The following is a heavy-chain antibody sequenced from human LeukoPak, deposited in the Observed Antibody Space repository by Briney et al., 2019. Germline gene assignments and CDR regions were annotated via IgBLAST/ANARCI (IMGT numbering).Heavy chain of an antibody. CDR3: ARDALYYDSGGLDY. J-gene: IGHJ4*02. CDR2: IYSSGST. D-gene: IGHD3-22*01. V-gene: IGHV4-59*12. Sequence: SETLSLTCTVSGGSISSYYWNWIRQPPGKGLEWIGHIYSSGSTNYNPSLKSRVTISVDTSKNQFSLKLSSVTAADTAVYYCARDALYYDSGGLDYWGQGTLVTVSS. CDR1: GGSISSYY.